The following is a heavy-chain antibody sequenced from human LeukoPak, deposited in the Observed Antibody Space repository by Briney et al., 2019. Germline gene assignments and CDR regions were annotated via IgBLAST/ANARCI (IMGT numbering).Heavy chain of an antibody. CDR2: IYYSGST. CDR1: GGSISSSSYY. CDR3: ARDRGSSSFGY. J-gene: IGHJ4*02. V-gene: IGHV4-39*07. D-gene: IGHD6-13*01. Sequence: ASETLSLTCTVSGGSISSSSYYWGWIRQPPGKGLEWIGSIYYSGSTYYNPSLKSRVTISVDTSKNQFSLKLSSVTAADTAVYYCARDRGSSSFGYWGQGTLVTVSS.